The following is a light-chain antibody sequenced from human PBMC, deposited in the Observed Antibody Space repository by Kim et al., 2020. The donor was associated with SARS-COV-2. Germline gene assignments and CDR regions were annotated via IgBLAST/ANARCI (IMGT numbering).Light chain of an antibody. CDR2: GAS. Sequence: SPGEGATLSCRASQSINSNFLVWYQQKPGQAPRLLIYGASSRATGIPDSFSGSGSGTDFTLTISRLQPEDFAVYYCQHCGSSPRSFGGGTKVDIK. CDR3: QHCGSSPRS. V-gene: IGKV3-20*01. CDR1: QSINSNF. J-gene: IGKJ4*01.